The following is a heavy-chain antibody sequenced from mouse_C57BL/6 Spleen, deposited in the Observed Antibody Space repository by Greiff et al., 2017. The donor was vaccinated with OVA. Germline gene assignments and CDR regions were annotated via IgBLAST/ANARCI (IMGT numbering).Heavy chain of an antibody. CDR3: ARIKGAMDY. D-gene: IGHD1-3*01. V-gene: IGHV5-9*01. CDR1: GFTFSSYT. J-gene: IGHJ4*01. Sequence: EVKVVESGGGLVKPGGSLKLSCAASGFTFSSYTMSWVRQTPEKRLEWVATISGGGGNTYYPDSVKGRFTISRDNAKNTLYLQLSSLRSEDTALYYCARIKGAMDYWGQGTSVTVSS. CDR2: ISGGGGNT.